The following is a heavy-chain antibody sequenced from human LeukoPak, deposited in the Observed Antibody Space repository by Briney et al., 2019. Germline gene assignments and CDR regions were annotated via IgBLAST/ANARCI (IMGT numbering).Heavy chain of an antibody. CDR3: AGDPVYGSGSYYYYYYGMDV. CDR1: GGSISSYY. V-gene: IGHV4-59*12. Sequence: SETLSLTCTVSGGSISSYYWSWIRQPPGKGLEGIGYIYYSGSTNYNPSLKSRVTISVAPSKNQFSLKLSSVTAADTAVYYCAGDPVYGSGSYYYYYYGMDVWGQGTTVTVSS. D-gene: IGHD3-10*01. CDR2: IYYSGST. J-gene: IGHJ6*02.